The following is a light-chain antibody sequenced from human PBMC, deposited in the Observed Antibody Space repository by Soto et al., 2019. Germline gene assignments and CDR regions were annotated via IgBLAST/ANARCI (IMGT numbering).Light chain of an antibody. CDR1: SSNIGSNT. CDR3: AAWDDSLNGLV. V-gene: IGLV1-44*01. J-gene: IGLJ1*01. CDR2: TNS. Sequence: QAVVTQPPSASGTPEQRVTISCSGSSSNIGSNTVKWYQHLPGTAPKLLIYTNSQRPSGVPDRFSGSKSGTSASLAISGLQSEDEADYYCAAWDDSLNGLVFGTGTKLTVL.